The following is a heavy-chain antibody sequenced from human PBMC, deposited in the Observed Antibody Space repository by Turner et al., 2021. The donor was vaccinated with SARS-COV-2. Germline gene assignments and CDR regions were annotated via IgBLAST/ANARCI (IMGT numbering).Heavy chain of an antibody. CDR2: VYYTETS. CDR1: GAPMNNTSFN. J-gene: IGHJ3*01. CDR3: AKLSKRRGVNVLRGVNDAFDL. D-gene: IGHD3-10*01. Sequence: QLLLQDPAPGRMKLPETLPLPCTVSGAPMNNTSFNWGWTRQPPGKGLEWIGTVYYTETSCYNPALKSRVTISIDTSKTQFSLKLTSVTAADTALYYCAKLSKRRGVNVLRGVNDAFDLWGQGTMVTVSS. V-gene: IGHV4-39*01.